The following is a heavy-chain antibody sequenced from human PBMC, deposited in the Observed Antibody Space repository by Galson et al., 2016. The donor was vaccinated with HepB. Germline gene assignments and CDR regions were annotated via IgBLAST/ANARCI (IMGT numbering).Heavy chain of an antibody. V-gene: IGHV3-21*01. CDR1: GFNFSDYS. J-gene: IGHJ4*02. CDR3: EVDSLDPVKVTEHLSGGEFDF. Sequence: SLRLSCAASGFNFSDYSMNWVRQAPGKGLEWVSSISSRSSYIYYADSVKGRFTISRDNAKNSLYLQMNSLRDNETAVYYCEVDSLDPVKVTEHLSGGEFDFWGQGTLATVSS. D-gene: IGHD5-18*01. CDR2: ISSRSSYI.